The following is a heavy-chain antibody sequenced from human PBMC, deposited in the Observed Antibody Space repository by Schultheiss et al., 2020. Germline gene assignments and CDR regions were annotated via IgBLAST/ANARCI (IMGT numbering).Heavy chain of an antibody. Sequence: SCAASGFTFSSYGMHWVRQAPGKGLEWVAVIWYDGSNKYYADSVKGRFTISRDNSKNTLYLQMNSLRAEDTAVYYCAREILYMVRGVIIPDAFDIWGQGTMVTVSS. V-gene: IGHV3-33*01. CDR2: IWYDGSNK. CDR3: AREILYMVRGVIIPDAFDI. CDR1: GFTFSSYG. D-gene: IGHD3-10*01. J-gene: IGHJ3*02.